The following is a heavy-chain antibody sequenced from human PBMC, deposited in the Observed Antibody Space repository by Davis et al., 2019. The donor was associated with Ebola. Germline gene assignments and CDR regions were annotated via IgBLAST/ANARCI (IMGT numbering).Heavy chain of an antibody. CDR3: ARADILTGYRGVGYGMDV. V-gene: IGHV4-34*01. CDR2: INHSGST. CDR1: GGSFSGYY. Sequence: MPSETLSLTCAVYGGSFSGYYWSWIRQPPGKGLEWIGEINHSGSTNYNPSLKSRVTISVDTSKNQFSLKLSSVTAADTAVYYCARADILTGYRGVGYGMDVWGQGTTVTVSS. J-gene: IGHJ6*02. D-gene: IGHD3-9*01.